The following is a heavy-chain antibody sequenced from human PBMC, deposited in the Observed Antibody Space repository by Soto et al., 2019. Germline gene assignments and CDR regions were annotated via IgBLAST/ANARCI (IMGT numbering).Heavy chain of an antibody. CDR3: ARRAHMSRRGETFSYYYYGMDV. D-gene: IGHD3-16*01. CDR2: IDPIDSYT. CDR1: GYSFTSYW. J-gene: IGHJ6*02. V-gene: IGHV5-10-1*01. Sequence: GESLKSSCKGSGYSFTSYWISWVRQMPVKGLEWMGRIDPIDSYTNYSPSFQGHVTISADKSISTAYLQWSSLKASDTAMYYCARRAHMSRRGETFSYYYYGMDVWGQGTTVTVSS.